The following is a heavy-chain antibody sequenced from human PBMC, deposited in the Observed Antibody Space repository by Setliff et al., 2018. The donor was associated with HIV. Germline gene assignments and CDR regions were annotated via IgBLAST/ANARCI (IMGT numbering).Heavy chain of an antibody. D-gene: IGHD3-16*02. V-gene: IGHV3-21*01. CDR2: ISSSSSYI. CDR3: ASGGFGGVIPTNPYYYYMDV. J-gene: IGHJ6*03. Sequence: GGSLRLSCAASGFTFSNYILNWVRQTPGKGLEWVSSISSSSSYIYYADSVKGRFTISRDNAKNSLYLQMNSLRAEDTAVYYCASGGFGGVIPTNPYYYYMDVWGKRTTVTVSS. CDR1: GFTFSNYI.